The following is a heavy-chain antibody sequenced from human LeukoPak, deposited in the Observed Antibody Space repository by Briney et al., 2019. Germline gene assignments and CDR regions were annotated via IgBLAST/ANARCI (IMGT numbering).Heavy chain of an antibody. D-gene: IGHD1-1*01. V-gene: IGHV4-59*08. Sequence: PSETLSLTCTVSGGSMSPFYWSWIRQSPGKRLEWMGSIYYSGGTNYNPSLKSRVTISVDTSKNQFSLEVSSVTAADTAVYYCAVNSTKHTFDIWGQGTMVTVSS. CDR2: IYYSGGT. CDR3: AVNSTKHTFDI. CDR1: GGSMSPFY. J-gene: IGHJ3*02.